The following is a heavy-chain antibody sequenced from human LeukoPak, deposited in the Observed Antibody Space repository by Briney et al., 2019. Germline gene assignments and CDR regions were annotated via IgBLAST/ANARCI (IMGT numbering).Heavy chain of an antibody. CDR3: AHRTGAPGYFDY. J-gene: IGHJ4*02. D-gene: IGHD1-14*01. Sequence: SGPTLVNPTQTLTLTCTFSGFSLSTSGVGAGWIRQPPEKAPEWLALIYWDDDKRYSPSLKSRLTITKDTSKNQVVLTMTNMDPVDTATYYCAHRTGAPGYFDYWGQGTLITVSS. CDR2: IYWDDDK. CDR1: GFSLSTSGVG. V-gene: IGHV2-5*02.